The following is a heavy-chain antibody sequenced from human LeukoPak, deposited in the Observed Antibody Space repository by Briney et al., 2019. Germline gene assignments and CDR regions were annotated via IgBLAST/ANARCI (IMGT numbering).Heavy chain of an antibody. CDR1: GFTFSSYN. CDR3: ARVYTIFGVVIKYFDY. CDR2: ISTSSSYI. V-gene: IGHV3-21*01. D-gene: IGHD3-3*01. J-gene: IGHJ4*02. Sequence: PGGSLRLSCAASGFTFSSYNMNWVRQAPGKGLEWVSSISTSSSYIYYADSVKGRFTISRDNAKNSLYLQMNSLRAEDTAVYYCARVYTIFGVVIKYFDYWGQGTLVTVSS.